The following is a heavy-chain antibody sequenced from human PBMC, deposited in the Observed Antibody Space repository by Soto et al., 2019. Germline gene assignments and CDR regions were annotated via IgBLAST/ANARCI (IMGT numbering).Heavy chain of an antibody. V-gene: IGHV1-69*13. D-gene: IGHD6-19*01. CDR1: GGTFSSYA. Sequence: SVKVSFKASGGTFSSYAISWVRQAPGQGLEWMGGIIPIFGTANYAQKFQGRVTITADESTSTAYMELSSLRSEDTAVYYCARGTSSGWYGDFDYWGQGTLVTVSS. CDR3: ARGTSSGWYGDFDY. J-gene: IGHJ4*02. CDR2: IIPIFGTA.